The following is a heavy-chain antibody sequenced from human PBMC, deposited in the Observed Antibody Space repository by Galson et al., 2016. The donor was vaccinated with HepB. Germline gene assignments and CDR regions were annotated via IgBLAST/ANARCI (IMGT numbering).Heavy chain of an antibody. J-gene: IGHJ3*02. V-gene: IGHV3-30*04. CDR3: AREGWQAGDAYDI. CDR1: GFRFSSYS. Sequence: SLRLSCAASGFRFSSYSIHWVRQTPDKGLECVAIISDDGKKTYYGDSVKGRFSISRDNSKNTLYLQMSSLRVGDTGIYYCAREGWQAGDAYDIWGQGTMVTVS. D-gene: IGHD5-24*01. CDR2: ISDDGKKT.